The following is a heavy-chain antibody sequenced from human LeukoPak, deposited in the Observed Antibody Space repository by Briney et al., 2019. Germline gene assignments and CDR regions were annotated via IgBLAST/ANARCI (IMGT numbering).Heavy chain of an antibody. CDR2: IYYSGST. J-gene: IGHJ5*02. CDR3: ARALQLWGLYNWFDP. D-gene: IGHD5-18*01. CDR1: GDSISSGTYY. Sequence: SETLSLTCTVSGDSISSGTYYWIWIRQPAGKGLDWIEDIYYSGSTNYNTSLKSRVTISVDTSKSQFSLKLSSVTAAGTAVYYCARALQLWGLYNWFDPWGQGTLVTVSS. V-gene: IGHV4-61*10.